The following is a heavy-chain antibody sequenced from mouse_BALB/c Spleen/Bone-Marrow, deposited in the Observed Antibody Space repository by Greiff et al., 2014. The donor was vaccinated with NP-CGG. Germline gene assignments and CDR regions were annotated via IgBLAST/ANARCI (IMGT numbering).Heavy chain of an antibody. CDR3: ARDQGYYAMDY. CDR2: IHYSGST. V-gene: IGHV3-1*02. CDR1: GYSITSGYS. J-gene: IGHJ4*01. Sequence: EVQLQQSGPDLVKPSQSLSLTCTVTGYSITSGYSWHWIRQFPGNKLEWMGYIHYSGSTNYDPSLKSRISITRDTSKNKFFLQLNSVTTEDTATYYCARDQGYYAMDYWGQGTSVTVSS.